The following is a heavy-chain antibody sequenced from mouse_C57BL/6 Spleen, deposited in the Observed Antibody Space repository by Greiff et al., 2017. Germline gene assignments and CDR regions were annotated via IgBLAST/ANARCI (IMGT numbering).Heavy chain of an antibody. V-gene: IGHV1-82*01. Sequence: QVQLKQSGPELVKPGASVKISCKASGYAFSSSWMNWVKQRPGKGLEWIGRIYPGDGDTNYHGKFKGKGTLTADKSSSTAYMQLSSLTSEDSAVYCGAREGPLDYWGQGTSVTVSS. CDR3: AREGPLDY. CDR1: GYAFSSSW. J-gene: IGHJ4*01. CDR2: IYPGDGDT.